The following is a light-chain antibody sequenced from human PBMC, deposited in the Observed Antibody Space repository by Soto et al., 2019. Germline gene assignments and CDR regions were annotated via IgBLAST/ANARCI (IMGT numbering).Light chain of an antibody. CDR1: SSDVGGYNY. CDR3: CSYAGSYTHYV. CDR2: DVS. Sequence: QSALTQPRSVSGSPGQSITISCTGTSSDVGGYNYVSWYRQHPGKAPKLMIYDVSKRPSGVPDSFSGSKSGNTASLTISGLKAEDEADYYCCSYAGSYTHYVFGTGTKLTVL. V-gene: IGLV2-11*01. J-gene: IGLJ1*01.